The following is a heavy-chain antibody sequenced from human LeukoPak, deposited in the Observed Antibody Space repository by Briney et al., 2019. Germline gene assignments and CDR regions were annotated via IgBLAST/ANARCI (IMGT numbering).Heavy chain of an antibody. V-gene: IGHV3-21*01. CDR2: ISSSSSYI. CDR1: GFTFSSYS. J-gene: IGHJ3*02. CDR3: ARVVLRGPGSWYHDAFDI. D-gene: IGHD6-13*01. Sequence: GGSLRLSCAASGFTFSSYSMNWVRQAPGKGLEWVSSISSSSSYIYYADSVKGRFTISRDNAKNSLYLQMNSLRAEDTAVYYCARVVLRGPGSWYHDAFDIWGQGTMVTVSS.